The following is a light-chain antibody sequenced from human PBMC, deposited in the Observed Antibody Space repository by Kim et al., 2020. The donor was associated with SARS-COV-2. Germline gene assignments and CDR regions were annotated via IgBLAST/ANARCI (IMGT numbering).Light chain of an antibody. CDR2: DAS. CDR1: SSDGGGYNY. Sequence: GQSSTIPCTGTSSDGGGYNYVSWYQQHPGKAPKLMIYDASKRPSGVPDRFSGSKSGNTASLTISGLQAEDEADYYCYSYAGSYTWVFGGGTKLTVL. CDR3: YSYAGSYTWV. V-gene: IGLV2-11*01. J-gene: IGLJ3*02.